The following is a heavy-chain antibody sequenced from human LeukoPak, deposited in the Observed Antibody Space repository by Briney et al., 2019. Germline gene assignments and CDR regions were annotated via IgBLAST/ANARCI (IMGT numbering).Heavy chain of an antibody. CDR2: IRSASNNYAT. CDR3: SNYDSGGPALQH. J-gene: IGHJ1*01. Sequence: GGSLRLSCAASGFTFSGSSMHWVRQASGKGLEWVGRIRSASNNYATSYAGSVKGRFTISRDDSKNTAYLQMNSLKTEDTAVYYCSNYDSGGPALQHWGRGTLVTVSS. CDR1: GFTFSGSS. D-gene: IGHD3-22*01. V-gene: IGHV3-73*01.